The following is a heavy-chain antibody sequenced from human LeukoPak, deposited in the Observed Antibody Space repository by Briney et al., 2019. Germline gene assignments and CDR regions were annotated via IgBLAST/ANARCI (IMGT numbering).Heavy chain of an antibody. V-gene: IGHV4-31*03. J-gene: IGHJ4*02. CDR2: VYFSGIT. CDR1: GGSISSGGYY. CDR3: ARDGVRYSGYGAFDY. Sequence: PSQTLSLTCTVSGGSISSGGYYWSWIRQHPGKCLEWIGYVYFSGITYYNPSLKSRVTISLDRSKNQFYLEVNSVTAADTAVYFCARDGVRYSGYGAFDYWGQGALVTVSS. D-gene: IGHD5-12*01.